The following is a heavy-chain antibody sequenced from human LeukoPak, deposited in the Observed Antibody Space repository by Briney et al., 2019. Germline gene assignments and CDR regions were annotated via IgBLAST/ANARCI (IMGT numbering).Heavy chain of an antibody. Sequence: PSQTLCLTRTVSGGSTTSVYWSWVRQSPGKGLEWIGYIYYSGSTHYNPSLKSRVTISVDTSKNQFSLKLSSVTAADTAVYYCARMGSSWSRFDYWGQGTLVTVSS. D-gene: IGHD6-13*01. CDR2: IYYSGST. CDR3: ARMGSSWSRFDY. CDR1: GGSTTSVY. J-gene: IGHJ4*02. V-gene: IGHV4-59*01.